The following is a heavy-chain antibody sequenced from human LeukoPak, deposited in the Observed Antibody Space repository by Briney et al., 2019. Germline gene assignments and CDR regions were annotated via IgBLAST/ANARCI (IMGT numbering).Heavy chain of an antibody. V-gene: IGHV3-74*01. Sequence: GGSLRLSCAASGFTFSSYWMHWVRQAPGKGLVWVSRINSDGSSTSYADSAKGRFTISRDNAKNTLYLQMNSLRAEDTAVYYCARGMGSGPVPAALGYWGQGTLVTVSS. CDR2: INSDGSST. CDR1: GFTFSSYW. D-gene: IGHD2-2*01. J-gene: IGHJ4*02. CDR3: ARGMGSGPVPAALGY.